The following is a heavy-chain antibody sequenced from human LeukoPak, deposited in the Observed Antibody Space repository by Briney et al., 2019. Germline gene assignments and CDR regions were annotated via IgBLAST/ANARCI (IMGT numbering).Heavy chain of an antibody. CDR1: GYIFTSYG. V-gene: IGHV1-69*04. CDR2: IIPILGIA. D-gene: IGHD2-21*01. Sequence: GASVKVSCKASGYIFTSYGISWVRQAPGQGLEWMGRIIPILGIANYAQKFQGRVTITADKSTSTAYMELSSLRSEDTAVYYCARDYCGGDCYYFEYFDYWGQGALVTVSS. CDR3: ARDYCGGDCYYFEYFDY. J-gene: IGHJ4*02.